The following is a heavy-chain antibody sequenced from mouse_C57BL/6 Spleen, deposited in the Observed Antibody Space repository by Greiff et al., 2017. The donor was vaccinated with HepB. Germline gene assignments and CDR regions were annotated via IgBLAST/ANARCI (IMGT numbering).Heavy chain of an antibody. CDR2: IYPGGGYT. D-gene: IGHD1-1*01. J-gene: IGHJ4*01. CDR3: ARRNYGSSRYAMDY. Sequence: VQLQQSGAELVRPGTSVKMSCKASGYTFTNYWIGWAKQRPGHGLEWIGDIYPGGGYTNYNEKFKGKATLTADKSSSTAYMQFSSLTSEDSAIYYCARRNYGSSRYAMDYWGQGTSVTVSS. V-gene: IGHV1-63*01. CDR1: GYTFTNYW.